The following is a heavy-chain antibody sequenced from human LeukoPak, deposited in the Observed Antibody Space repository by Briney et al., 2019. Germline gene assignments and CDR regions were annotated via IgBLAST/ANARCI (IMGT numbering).Heavy chain of an antibody. CDR3: AKADYDY. CDR2: ISYDGSNK. Sequence: HPGGSLRLSCAASGFTFSSYWMHWVRQAPGKGLEWVAVISYDGSNKYYADSVKGRFTISRDNSKNTLYLQMNSLRAEDTAVYYCAKADYDYWGQGTLVTVSS. V-gene: IGHV3-30*18. J-gene: IGHJ4*02. CDR1: GFTFSSYW.